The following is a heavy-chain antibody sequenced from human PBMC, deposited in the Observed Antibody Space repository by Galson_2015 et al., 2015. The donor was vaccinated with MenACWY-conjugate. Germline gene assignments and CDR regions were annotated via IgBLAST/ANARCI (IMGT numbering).Heavy chain of an antibody. V-gene: IGHV5-51*03. J-gene: IGHJ4*02. CDR3: ARVRKPNYNILTGTFDY. CDR1: GYSFTTYW. Sequence: QSGAEVKKPGESLTISCKGSGYSFTTYWIGWVRQMPGKGLEWMGIIYIGDSDTRYSPSFQGQVTISADKSISTAYLQWSSLKASDTAMYYCARVRKPNYNILTGTFDYWGQGTLVTVSS. CDR2: IYIGDSDT. D-gene: IGHD3-9*01.